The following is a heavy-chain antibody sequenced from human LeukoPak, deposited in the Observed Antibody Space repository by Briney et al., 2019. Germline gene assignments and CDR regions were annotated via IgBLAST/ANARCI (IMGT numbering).Heavy chain of an antibody. D-gene: IGHD6-19*01. CDR2: IIPILGIA. CDR3: ARVGSGWYYAY. V-gene: IGHV1-69*04. CDR1: GGTFSSYA. J-gene: IGHJ4*02. Sequence: SVKVSSKASGGTFSSYAISWVRQAPGQGLEWMGRIIPILGIANYAQKFQGRVTITADKSTSTAYMELSSLRSEDTAVYYCARVGSGWYYAYWGQGTLVTVSS.